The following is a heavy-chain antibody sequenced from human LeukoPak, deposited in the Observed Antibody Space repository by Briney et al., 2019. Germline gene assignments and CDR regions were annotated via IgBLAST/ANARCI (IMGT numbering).Heavy chain of an antibody. Sequence: SETLSLTCAVYGGSFSGYYWSWIRQPPGKGLEWIGEINHSGSTNYNPSLKSRVTISVDTSKNQFSLKLSSVTAADTAVYYCARDRGTTFPDAFDIWGQGTMVTVSS. J-gene: IGHJ3*02. D-gene: IGHD2/OR15-2a*01. V-gene: IGHV4-34*01. CDR1: GGSFSGYY. CDR3: ARDRGTTFPDAFDI. CDR2: INHSGST.